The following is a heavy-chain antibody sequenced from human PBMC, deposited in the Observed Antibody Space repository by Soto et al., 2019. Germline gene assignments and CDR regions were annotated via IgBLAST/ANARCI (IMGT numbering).Heavy chain of an antibody. J-gene: IGHJ5*02. V-gene: IGHV4-34*01. D-gene: IGHD3-10*01. CDR1: GGSFSGYY. Sequence: SETLSLTCAVYGGSFSGYYWSWIRQPPGKGLEWIGEINHSGSTNYNPSLKSRVTISVDTSKNQFSLKLSSVTAADTAVYYCARCYGSGSYHTLPTYNWFDPWGQGTLVTVSS. CDR3: ARCYGSGSYHTLPTYNWFDP. CDR2: INHSGST.